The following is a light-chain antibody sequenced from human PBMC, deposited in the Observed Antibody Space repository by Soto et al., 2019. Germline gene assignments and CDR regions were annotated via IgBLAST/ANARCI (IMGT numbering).Light chain of an antibody. Sequence: QSALTQPASVSGSPGQSITISCTGTSSDVGGYNYVSWYQKHPVKAPKLMIYDVTNRPSGVSDRFSGSKSGNTASLTISGFQAEDEADYYCSSYTSSSTPYVFGTGTKVTVL. J-gene: IGLJ1*01. CDR2: DVT. V-gene: IGLV2-14*01. CDR3: SSYTSSSTPYV. CDR1: SSDVGGYNY.